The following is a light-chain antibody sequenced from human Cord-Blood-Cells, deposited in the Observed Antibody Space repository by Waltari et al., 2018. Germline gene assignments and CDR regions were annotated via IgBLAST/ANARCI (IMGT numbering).Light chain of an antibody. CDR1: QSVSSY. V-gene: IGKV3-11*01. Sequence: EIVLTQSPATLSLSPGERATLSCRASQSVSSYLAWYQQEPGQAPRLLIYDASNRATGIPARFSGSGSGTDFTLTISSLEPEDFAVYYCQQRSNWPWTFDQGTKVEIK. J-gene: IGKJ1*01. CDR2: DAS. CDR3: QQRSNWPWT.